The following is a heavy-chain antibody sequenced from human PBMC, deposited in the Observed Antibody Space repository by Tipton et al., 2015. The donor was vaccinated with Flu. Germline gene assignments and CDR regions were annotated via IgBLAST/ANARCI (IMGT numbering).Heavy chain of an antibody. J-gene: IGHJ3*02. CDR1: GDYIGDYY. D-gene: IGHD7-27*01. V-gene: IGHV4-59*01. Sequence: TLSLTCIVSGDYIGDYYWNWIRQSPGGGLEWLGYIHHTGKTNQNPSLKSRLTVSVDTSRNQFSLTLNSVTAADTAAYFCARGNWGGAFDTWGQGTMVTVSS. CDR2: IHHTGKT. CDR3: ARGNWGGAFDT.